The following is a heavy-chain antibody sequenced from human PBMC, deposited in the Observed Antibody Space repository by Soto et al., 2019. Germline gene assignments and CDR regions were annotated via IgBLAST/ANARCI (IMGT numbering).Heavy chain of an antibody. D-gene: IGHD6-6*01. CDR3: AIGWPEGSSSPHNWFDP. V-gene: IGHV6-1*01. CDR2: TYYRSKWYN. CDR1: GDSVSSNSAA. Sequence: SQTLSLTCAISGDSVSSNSAAWNWIRQSPSRGLEWLGRTYYRSKWYNDYAVSVKSRITINPDTSKNQFSLQLNSVTPEDTAVYYSAIGWPEGSSSPHNWFDPWGQGTLVTVSS. J-gene: IGHJ5*02.